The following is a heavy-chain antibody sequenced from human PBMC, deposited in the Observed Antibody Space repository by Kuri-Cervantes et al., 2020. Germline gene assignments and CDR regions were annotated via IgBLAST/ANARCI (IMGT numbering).Heavy chain of an antibody. V-gene: IGHV4-30-2*01. J-gene: IGHJ4*02. CDR1: GGSISSGGYS. Sequence: SETLSLTCAVSGGSISSGGYSWSWVRQPPGKGLEWIGYIYHSGSTYYNPSLKSRVTISVDRSKNQFSLKLSSVTAADTAVYYCARHSGHKSGGYHSSFGYWGQGTLVTVSS. CDR2: IYHSGST. CDR3: ARHSGHKSGGYHSSFGY. D-gene: IGHD1-26*01.